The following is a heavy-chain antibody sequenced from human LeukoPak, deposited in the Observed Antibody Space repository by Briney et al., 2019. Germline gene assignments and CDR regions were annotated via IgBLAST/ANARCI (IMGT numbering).Heavy chain of an antibody. CDR2: IIPILGIA. CDR3: ARVKDSVFLDAFDI. Sequence: ASVKVSCKASGGTFSSYAISWVRQAPGQGLEWMGRIIPILGIANYAQKLQGRVTMTTDTSTSTAYMELRSLRSDDTAVYYCARVKDSVFLDAFDIWGQGTMVTVSS. J-gene: IGHJ3*02. V-gene: IGHV1-69*04. CDR1: GGTFSSYA. D-gene: IGHD2-21*01.